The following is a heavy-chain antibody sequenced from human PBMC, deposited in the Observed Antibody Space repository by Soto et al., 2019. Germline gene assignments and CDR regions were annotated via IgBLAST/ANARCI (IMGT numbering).Heavy chain of an antibody. J-gene: IGHJ2*01. D-gene: IGHD3-3*01. CDR1: GYTFKDYD. Sequence: QVRLLQSGAEVKKPGTSVRVSCRASGYTFKDYDSNWVRRAPGQGLEWMGWMNPNSGNTAYARKFHDRNTMTSSVSARTAFRELSSLTPEDTAVYYCARRMTWSLWCFDLWGSGTQVTVSS. V-gene: IGHV1-8*01. CDR3: ARRMTWSLWCFDL. CDR2: MNPNSGNT.